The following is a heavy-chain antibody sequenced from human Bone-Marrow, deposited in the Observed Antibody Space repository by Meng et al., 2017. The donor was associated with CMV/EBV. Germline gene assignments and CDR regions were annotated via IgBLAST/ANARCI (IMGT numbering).Heavy chain of an antibody. CDR3: ARVYIVLMVDAPGGMDV. CDR1: GYCLPGYY. D-gene: IGHD2-8*01. V-gene: IGHV1-2*02. J-gene: IGHJ6*02. Sequence: SVPVSCLPSGYCLPGYYMHWVRQAPGQGLEWMGWINPYRGGTNHAQKFHRRVTMTRDTSISTAYMELSRLRSYDTAVYYGARVYIVLMVDAPGGMDVWGQGTTVTVSS. CDR2: INPYRGGT.